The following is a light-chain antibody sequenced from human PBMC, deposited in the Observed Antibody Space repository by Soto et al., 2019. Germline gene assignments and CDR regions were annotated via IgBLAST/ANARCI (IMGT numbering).Light chain of an antibody. Sequence: QSVLTQPASVSGTPGQSITISCTGTNSDVGKYDFVSWYQHYPDKAPKFIIYEVNKRPSGVSHRFSGSKSGSTASLTISGLQAEDEAHYYCSSYTXSETVVFGGGTKVTVL. J-gene: IGLJ3*02. CDR3: SSYTXSETVV. V-gene: IGLV2-14*02. CDR2: EVN. CDR1: NSDVGKYDF.